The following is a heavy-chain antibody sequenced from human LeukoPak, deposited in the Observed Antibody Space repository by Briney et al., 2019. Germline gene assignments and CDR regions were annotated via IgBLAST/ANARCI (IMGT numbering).Heavy chain of an antibody. CDR3: ARVLDYDFWSGSSD. CDR2: INPNSGGT. V-gene: IGHV1-2*02. CDR1: GYTFTGYY. Sequence: ASVKVSCKASGYTFTGYYMHWVRQAPGQGLEWMGWINPNSGGTNYAQKFQGRVTITADESTSTAYMELSSLRSEDTAVYYCARVLDYDFWSGSSDWGQGTLVTVSS. D-gene: IGHD3-3*01. J-gene: IGHJ4*02.